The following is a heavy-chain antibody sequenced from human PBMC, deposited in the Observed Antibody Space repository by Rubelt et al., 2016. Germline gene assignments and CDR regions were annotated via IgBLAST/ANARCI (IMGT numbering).Heavy chain of an antibody. Sequence: QVQLVQSGAEVKKPGASVKVSCKASGYTFTSYGISWVRQAPGQGLEWMGWISAYNGNTNYAQKLQGRVTMHTDTSTSTAYMELRSLRSDDTAVYYCARDRIRIAARQGWYFDLWGRGTLVTVSS. CDR1: GYTFTSYG. CDR3: ARDRIRIAARQGWYFDL. CDR2: ISAYNGNT. J-gene: IGHJ2*01. V-gene: IGHV1-18*01. D-gene: IGHD6-6*01.